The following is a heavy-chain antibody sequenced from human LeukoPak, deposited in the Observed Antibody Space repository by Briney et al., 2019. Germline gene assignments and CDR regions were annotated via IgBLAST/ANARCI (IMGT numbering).Heavy chain of an antibody. V-gene: IGHV4-39*01. CDR2: IYYSGST. CDR3: ARHDSAGLYFDY. CDR1: GGSISSSSYY. D-gene: IGHD6-13*01. Sequence: SETLSLTCTVSGGSISSSSYYWGWIRQPPGKGLEWFGSIYYSGSTYYNPSLKSRVTISVDTSKNQFSLKLSSVTAADTAVYYCARHDSAGLYFDYWGQGTLVTVSS. J-gene: IGHJ4*02.